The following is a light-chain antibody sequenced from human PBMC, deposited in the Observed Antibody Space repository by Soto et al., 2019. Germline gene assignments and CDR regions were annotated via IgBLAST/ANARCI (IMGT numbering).Light chain of an antibody. CDR2: YDD. CDR1: SSNIGNNA. CDR3: AAWDDSLNGYV. J-gene: IGLJ1*01. V-gene: IGLV1-36*01. Sequence: GSSSNIGNNAVNWYQQLPGKAPKLLIYYDDLLPSGVSDRFSASKSGTSASLAISGLQSEDEADYHCAAWDDSLNGYVFGTGTKVTVL.